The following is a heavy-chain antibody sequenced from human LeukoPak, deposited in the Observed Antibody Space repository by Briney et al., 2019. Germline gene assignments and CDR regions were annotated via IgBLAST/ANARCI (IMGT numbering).Heavy chain of an antibody. D-gene: IGHD4-17*01. V-gene: IGHV3-30-3*01. CDR1: GFTFSSYV. CDR3: ARNQPDDYGDYDGWFDP. J-gene: IGHJ5*02. CDR2: ISYDGSNK. Sequence: TGRSLRLSCAASGFTFSSYVMHWVRQAPGKGLEWVAFISYDGSNKYYADSVKGRFTISRDNSKNTLYLQMNSLRAEDTAVYYCARNQPDDYGDYDGWFDPWGQGTLVTVSS.